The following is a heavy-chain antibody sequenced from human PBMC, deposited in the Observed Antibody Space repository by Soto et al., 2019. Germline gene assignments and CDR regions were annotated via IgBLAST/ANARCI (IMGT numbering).Heavy chain of an antibody. V-gene: IGHV3-53*01. J-gene: IGHJ3*02. CDR3: ARGVAALDAFDI. CDR1: GFTVSSNY. D-gene: IGHD5-12*01. Sequence: GGSLSLSCASSGFTVSSNYMSLVRQAPGKGLEWVSVIYSGGSTYYADSVKGRFTISRDNSKNTLYLQMNSLRAEDTAVYYCARGVAALDAFDIWGQGTMVTVSS. CDR2: IYSGGST.